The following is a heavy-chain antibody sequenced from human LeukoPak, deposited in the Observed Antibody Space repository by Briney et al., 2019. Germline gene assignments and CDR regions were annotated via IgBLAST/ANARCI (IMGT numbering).Heavy chain of an antibody. CDR1: GYTFTSYY. CDR2: INPSGGST. J-gene: IGHJ4*02. CDR3: ARVVVRGVIIGGLDY. Sequence: ASVKVSCKASGYTFTSYYMHWVRQAPGQGLEWVGIINPSGGSTSYAQKFQGRVTMTRDMSTSTVYMELSSLRSEDTAVYYCARVVVRGVIIGGLDYWGQGTLVTVSS. V-gene: IGHV1-46*01. D-gene: IGHD3-10*01.